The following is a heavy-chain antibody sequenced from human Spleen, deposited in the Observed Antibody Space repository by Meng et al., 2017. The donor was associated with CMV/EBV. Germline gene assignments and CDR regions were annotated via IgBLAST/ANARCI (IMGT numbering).Heavy chain of an antibody. CDR3: ARGPSGSYSGGPLAMDV. V-gene: IGHV3-30*02. CDR2: IRYDGSNK. D-gene: IGHD1-26*01. Sequence: GGSLRLSCAASGFTFSSYGMHWVRQAPGKGLEWVAFIRYDGSNKYYADSMKGRFTISRDNAKSSLFLQMNSLRAEDTAVYYCARGPSGSYSGGPLAMDVWGQGTTVTVSS. J-gene: IGHJ6*02. CDR1: GFTFSSYG.